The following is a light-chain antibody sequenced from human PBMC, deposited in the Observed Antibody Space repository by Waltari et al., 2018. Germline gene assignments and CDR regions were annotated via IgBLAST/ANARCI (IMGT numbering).Light chain of an antibody. Sequence: IVMTQSPFSLPVTPGEPASISCRSSQSLLYSNGYTYLDWYLQKPGQPPQLLIYLVSNRASGVPERFSGSGSGTDFTLKISRVEAEDVGVYYCMQALEAPLTFGGGTKVEIK. V-gene: IGKV2-28*01. CDR1: QSLLYSNGYTY. J-gene: IGKJ4*01. CDR2: LVS. CDR3: MQALEAPLT.